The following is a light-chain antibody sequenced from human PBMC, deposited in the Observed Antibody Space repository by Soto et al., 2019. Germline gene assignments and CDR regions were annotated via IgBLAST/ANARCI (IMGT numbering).Light chain of an antibody. CDR3: QQYNSYSRT. CDR1: QSISSW. V-gene: IGKV1-5*01. J-gene: IGKJ1*01. CDR2: DAS. Sequence: DIQMTQSPPTLSASVGDRVTLTGRASQSISSWLAWYQQKPGKAPKLLIYDASSLESGVPSRFSGSGSGTECTLTLSRLQPDDFATYYCQQYNSYSRTFGQGTKVDIK.